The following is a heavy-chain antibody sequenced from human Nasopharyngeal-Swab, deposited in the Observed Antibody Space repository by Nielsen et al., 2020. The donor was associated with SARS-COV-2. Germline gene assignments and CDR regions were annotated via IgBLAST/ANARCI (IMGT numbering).Heavy chain of an antibody. D-gene: IGHD3-3*01. V-gene: IGHV1-24*01. CDR3: ATSPIFGVFNWFDP. J-gene: IGHJ5*02. CDR1: GYTLTELF. CDR2: FDPEDGET. Sequence: ASVKVSCKVSGYTLTELFMHWVRQAPGKGLEWMGGFDPEDGETIYAQKFQGRVTMTEDTSTDTAYMELSSLGSEDTAVYYCATSPIFGVFNWFDPWGQGTLVTVSS.